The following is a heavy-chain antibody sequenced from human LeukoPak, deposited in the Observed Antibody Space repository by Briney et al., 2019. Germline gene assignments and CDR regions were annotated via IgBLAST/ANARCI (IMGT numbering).Heavy chain of an antibody. J-gene: IGHJ3*02. CDR2: ISYDGSNK. D-gene: IGHD2-2*01. V-gene: IGHV3-30*07. CDR3: AKDWAPRVVVPDGAFDI. CDR1: GFTFSSYA. Sequence: GGSLRLSCAASGFTFSSYAMHWVRQAPGKGLEWVAVISYDGSNKYYADSVKGRFTISRDNSKNTLYLQMNSLRAEDTAVYYCAKDWAPRVVVPDGAFDIWGQGTMVTVSS.